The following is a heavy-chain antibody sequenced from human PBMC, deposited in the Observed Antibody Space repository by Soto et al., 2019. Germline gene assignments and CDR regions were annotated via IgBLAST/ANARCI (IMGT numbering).Heavy chain of an antibody. CDR1: GFTFSTYA. D-gene: IGHD3-10*01. J-gene: IGHJ4*02. CDR2: ISSSGAST. Sequence: PGGSLRLSCAASGFTFSTYAMNWVRQAPGKRLEWVSTISSSGASTYYADSVKGRFTISRDTSKSTLYLQMNSLRAEDTAVYYCAKDWDYYGSGSPLLFDYWGQGTLVTVSS. V-gene: IGHV3-23*01. CDR3: AKDWDYYGSGSPLLFDY.